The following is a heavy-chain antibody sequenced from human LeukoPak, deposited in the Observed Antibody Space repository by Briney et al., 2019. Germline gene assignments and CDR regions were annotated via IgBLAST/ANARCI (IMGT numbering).Heavy chain of an antibody. Sequence: SETLSLTCAVYGGSFSGYYWSWILQPPGKGLEWIGEINHSGSTNYNPSLKSRVTISVDTSKNQFSLKLSSVTAADTAVYYCARSRGYGSGSYYRPFDYWGQGTLVTVSS. CDR2: INHSGST. J-gene: IGHJ4*02. D-gene: IGHD3-10*01. CDR1: GGSFSGYY. V-gene: IGHV4-34*01. CDR3: ARSRGYGSGSYYRPFDY.